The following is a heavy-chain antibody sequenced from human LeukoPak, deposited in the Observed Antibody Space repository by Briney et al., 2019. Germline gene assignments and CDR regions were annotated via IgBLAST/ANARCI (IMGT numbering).Heavy chain of an antibody. CDR3: ARDGTFDI. CDR2: INPNSGDT. CDR1: GYTFTGYY. J-gene: IGHJ3*02. Sequence: RASVKVSCKASGYTFTGYYMHWVRQAPGQGLEWMGWINPNSGDTNYAQKFQGRVTMTRDTSINTVYMELSKLTSDDTAVYYCARDGTFDIWGQGTMVTVSS. V-gene: IGHV1-2*02.